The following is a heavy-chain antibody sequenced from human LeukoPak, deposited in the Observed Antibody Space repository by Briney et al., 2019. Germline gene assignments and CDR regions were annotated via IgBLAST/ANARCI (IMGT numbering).Heavy chain of an antibody. CDR2: MNPNSGNT. J-gene: IGHJ4*02. D-gene: IGHD3-10*01. CDR3: ARGRSGNYYRASFDY. Sequence: GASVKVSCKASGYIFTSYDINWVRQATGQGLERMGWMNPNSGNTGYAQKFQGRVTMTRNTSISTAYMELSSLRSEDTAVYFCARGRSGNYYRASFDYWGQGTLVTVSS. CDR1: GYIFTSYD. V-gene: IGHV1-8*01.